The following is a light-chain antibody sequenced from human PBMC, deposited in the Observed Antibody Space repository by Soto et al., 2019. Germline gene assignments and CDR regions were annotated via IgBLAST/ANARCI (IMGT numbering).Light chain of an antibody. CDR2: LGS. Sequence: DIVMTQSPLSLPVTPGEPASISCRSSQSLLHSNGYNYLDWYLQKPGQSPQLLIYLGSNRASGVHDRVRRSGSATDYTLKISRVEAEDVGVYYCMQALQTPVPFGPGNKGDIK. CDR1: QSLLHSNGYNY. CDR3: MQALQTPVP. V-gene: IGKV2-28*01. J-gene: IGKJ3*01.